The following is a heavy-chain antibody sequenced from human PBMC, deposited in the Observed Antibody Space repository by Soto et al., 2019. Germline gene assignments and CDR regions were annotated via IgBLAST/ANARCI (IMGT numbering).Heavy chain of an antibody. CDR1: GFTFSSYA. CDR2: ISYDGRNK. CDR3: ARETEGIDY. J-gene: IGHJ4*02. Sequence: GGSLRLSCAASGFTFSSYAMHWVRQAPGKGLEWVAFISYDGRNKYYADSVKGRFTISRDNSKNTQYLQMNSLRAEDTAVYYCARETEGIDYWGQGTLVTVSS. D-gene: IGHD1-1*01. V-gene: IGHV3-30*04.